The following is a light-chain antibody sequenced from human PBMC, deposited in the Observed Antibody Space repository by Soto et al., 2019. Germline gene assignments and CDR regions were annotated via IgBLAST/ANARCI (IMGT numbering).Light chain of an antibody. CDR1: SSDVGGYKY. Sequence: QSVLTQPASVSGSPGQSITISCTGTSSDVGGYKYVSWYQQHPGKAPKLMIYDVSNRPSGVSNRFSDSKSGNTASLTISGLQSEDEADYYCSSYTSSSSYVFGTGTKLTVL. V-gene: IGLV2-14*01. J-gene: IGLJ1*01. CDR2: DVS. CDR3: SSYTSSSSYV.